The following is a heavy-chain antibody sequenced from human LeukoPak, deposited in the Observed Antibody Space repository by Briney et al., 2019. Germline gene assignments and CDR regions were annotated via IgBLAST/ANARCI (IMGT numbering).Heavy chain of an antibody. Sequence: ASVKVSCKASGYTFTSYYMHWVRQAPGQGLEWMGWINPNSGGTNYAQKFQGRVTMTRDTSISTAYMELSRLRSDDTAVYYCARGPYCGGDCYSDYWGQGTLVTVSS. CDR1: GYTFTSYY. CDR2: INPNSGGT. D-gene: IGHD2-21*02. V-gene: IGHV1-2*02. CDR3: ARGPYCGGDCYSDY. J-gene: IGHJ4*02.